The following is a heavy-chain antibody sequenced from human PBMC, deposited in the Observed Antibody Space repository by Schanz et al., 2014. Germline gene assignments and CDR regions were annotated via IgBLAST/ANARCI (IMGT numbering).Heavy chain of an antibody. V-gene: IGHV3-64*04. CDR3: ARDRGYCSGGSCLTFDY. CDR2: ISGSGGST. CDR1: GFTFSSYA. J-gene: IGHJ4*02. Sequence: VQLVESGGYLVQPGGSLRLSCSASGFTFSSYAMHWVRQASGKGLEWVSGISGSGGSTYYADSVKGRFTISRDNSKNTLYLQMNTLRAEDTAVYYCARDRGYCSGGSCLTFDYWGQGTLVTVSS. D-gene: IGHD2-15*01.